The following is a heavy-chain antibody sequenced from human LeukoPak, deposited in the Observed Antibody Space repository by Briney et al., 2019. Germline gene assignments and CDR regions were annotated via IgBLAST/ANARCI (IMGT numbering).Heavy chain of an antibody. D-gene: IGHD3-22*01. CDR1: GFTFSSYG. Sequence: GRSLRLSSAASGFTFSSYGMHWVRQAPGKGLEWVAVISYDGSNKYYADSVKGRFTISRDNSKNTLYLQMNSLRAEDTAVYYCAKDRYYYDSSGYLGDWGQGTLVTVSS. CDR3: AKDRYYYDSSGYLGD. J-gene: IGHJ4*02. V-gene: IGHV3-30*18. CDR2: ISYDGSNK.